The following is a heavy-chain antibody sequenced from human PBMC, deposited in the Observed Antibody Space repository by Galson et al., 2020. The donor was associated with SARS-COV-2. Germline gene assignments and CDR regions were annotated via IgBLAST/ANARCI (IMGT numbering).Heavy chain of an antibody. CDR1: GFTFGDYY. D-gene: IGHD3-3*01. J-gene: IGHJ4*02. CDR2: INTYSTYR. V-gene: IGHV3-11*06. CDR3: ARGTIFGVVPSDY. Sequence: GGSLRLSCGASGFTFGDYYMNWIRQAPGKGLEWVSYINTYSTYRNYADSVKGRFTISRDNAKNSLYLQMNSLRAEDTAVYYCARGTIFGVVPSDYWGEGTLVTVSS.